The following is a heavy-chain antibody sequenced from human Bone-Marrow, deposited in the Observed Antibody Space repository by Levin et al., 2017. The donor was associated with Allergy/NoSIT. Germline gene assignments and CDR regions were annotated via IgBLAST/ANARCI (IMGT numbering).Heavy chain of an antibody. V-gene: IGHV3-15*01. CDR3: TTDNHYDSRGFYYQPDY. J-gene: IGHJ4*02. D-gene: IGHD3-22*01. CDR1: GFTFSDAW. CDR2: IKSEIDGGTT. Sequence: GESLKISCGASGFTFSDAWMSWVRQAPGKGLEWVGRIKSEIDGGTTDYAHPVKGRFTISRDDSKKTVYLVMNSLKTEDTAMYYCTTDNHYDSRGFYYQPDYWGQGALVTVSS.